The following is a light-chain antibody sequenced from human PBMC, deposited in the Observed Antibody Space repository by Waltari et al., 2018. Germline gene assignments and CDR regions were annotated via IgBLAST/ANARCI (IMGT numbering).Light chain of an antibody. J-gene: IGLJ1*01. CDR2: EVS. CDR1: SSDVGGYNY. Sequence: QSALTQPASVSGSPGQSLPISCTGTSSDVGGYNYLAWYQQHPGKAPKLIIYEVSHRPSGVSNRFSGSKSGNAASLTISGLQAEDEADYYCSSYTSSSTGVFGTGTKVTVL. V-gene: IGLV2-14*01. CDR3: SSYTSSSTGV.